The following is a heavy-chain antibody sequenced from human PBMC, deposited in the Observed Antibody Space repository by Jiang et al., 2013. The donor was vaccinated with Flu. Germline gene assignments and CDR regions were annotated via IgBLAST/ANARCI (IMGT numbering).Heavy chain of an antibody. Sequence: SQTLSLTCAISGDSVSSNSAAWNWIRQSPSRGLEWLGRTYYRSKWYNDYAVSVKSRITINPDTSKNQFSLQLNSVTPEDTAVYYCARDNLAVVSLGGSGSYNPSDRYYYYYGMDV. J-gene: IGHJ6*01. CDR1: GDSVSSNSAA. CDR2: TYYRSKWYN. CDR3: ARDNLAVVSLGGSGSYNPSDRYYYYYGMDV. V-gene: IGHV6-1*01. D-gene: IGHD3-10*01.